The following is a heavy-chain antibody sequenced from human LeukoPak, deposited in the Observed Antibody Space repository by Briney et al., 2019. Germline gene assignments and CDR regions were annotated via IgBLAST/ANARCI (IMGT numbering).Heavy chain of an antibody. CDR2: IFNSGST. D-gene: IGHD3-10*01. CDR1: GVSISSYS. J-gene: IGHJ6*03. V-gene: IGHV4-4*07. CDR3: ARVKSSTRGPYYHYYMDV. Sequence: PSETLSLTCSVSGVSISSYSWSWIRQPAGKGLEWIGRIFNSGSTIYNPSLKSRVTISVDESNDQFSLKLNSVTAADTAVYFCARVKSSTRGPYYHYYMDVWGKGTTVTVSS.